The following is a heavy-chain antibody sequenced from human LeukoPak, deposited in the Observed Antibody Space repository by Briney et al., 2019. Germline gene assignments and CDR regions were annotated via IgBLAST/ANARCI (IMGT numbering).Heavy chain of an antibody. V-gene: IGHV3-30*02. CDR3: AKGGYYYDSSGFYFDY. CDR2: IRYDGSQK. D-gene: IGHD3-22*01. CDR1: GFTFSSYG. Sequence: GGSLRLSCGASGFTFSSYGMHWVRQAPGKGLEWVAFIRYDGSQKYYADSVKGRFTISRDNSKNTLYLQMNSLRAEDTAVYYCAKGGYYYDSSGFYFDYWGQGTLVTVSS. J-gene: IGHJ4*02.